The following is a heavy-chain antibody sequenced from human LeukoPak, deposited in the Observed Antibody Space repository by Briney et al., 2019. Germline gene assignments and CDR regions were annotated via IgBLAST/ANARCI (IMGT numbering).Heavy chain of an antibody. CDR1: GFTVSSNY. CDR3: ARGAGYNYPYYFDY. CDR2: IYGGGNI. D-gene: IGHD5-24*01. J-gene: IGHJ4*02. V-gene: IGHV3-53*01. Sequence: GGSLRLSCAASGFTVSSNYMNWVRQAPGKGLEWVSVIYGGGNIYYADSVKGRFTISRDNSKNTLYLRMNSLRAEDTAVYYCARGAGYNYPYYFDYWGQGTLVTVSS.